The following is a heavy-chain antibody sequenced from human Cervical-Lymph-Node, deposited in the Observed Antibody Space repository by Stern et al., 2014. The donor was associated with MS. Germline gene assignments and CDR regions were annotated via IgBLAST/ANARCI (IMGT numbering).Heavy chain of an antibody. Sequence: QLVQSGSELNNPGASVKVSCRTSGYTFSDSAINWVRQVPGQGLEWMGWINTHTGKPTYAQDFMGRFVFSLDTSVSTAYLQISTLRAEDSAIYYCAKEGVEDNDAFDIWGQGTMVTVSP. J-gene: IGHJ3*02. CDR2: INTHTGKP. D-gene: IGHD3-3*01. CDR3: AKEGVEDNDAFDI. CDR1: GYTFSDSA. V-gene: IGHV7-4-1*02.